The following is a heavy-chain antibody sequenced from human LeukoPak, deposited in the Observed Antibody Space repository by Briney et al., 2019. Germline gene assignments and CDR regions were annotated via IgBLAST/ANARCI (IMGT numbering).Heavy chain of an antibody. V-gene: IGHV1-8*02. CDR3: ASRGAGLIAVAAWAFDI. J-gene: IGHJ3*02. CDR1: GGTFSNYA. CDR2: MNPNSGNT. Sequence: GASVKVSCKASGGTFSNYAINWVRQATGQGLEWMGWMNPNSGNTGYAQKFQGRVTMTRDTSISTAYMELSRLRSDDTAVYYCASRGAGLIAVAAWAFDIWGQGTMVTVSS. D-gene: IGHD6-19*01.